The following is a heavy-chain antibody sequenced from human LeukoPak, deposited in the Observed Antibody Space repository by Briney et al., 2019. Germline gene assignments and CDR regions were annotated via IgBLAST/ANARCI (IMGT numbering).Heavy chain of an antibody. Sequence: GASVKVSCKASGYTFTSYDINWVRQATGQGLEWMGWMNPNSGNTGYAQKFQGRVTMTRNTSISIAYMELSSLRSEDTAVYYCARAGRHYYDSSGYYTYYFDYWGQGTLVTVSS. CDR2: MNPNSGNT. D-gene: IGHD3-22*01. J-gene: IGHJ4*02. CDR1: GYTFTSYD. CDR3: ARAGRHYYDSSGYYTYYFDY. V-gene: IGHV1-8*01.